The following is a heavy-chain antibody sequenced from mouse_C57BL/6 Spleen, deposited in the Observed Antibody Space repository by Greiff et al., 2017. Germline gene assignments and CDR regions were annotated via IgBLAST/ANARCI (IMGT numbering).Heavy chain of an antibody. CDR1: GYTFTSYW. V-gene: IGHV1-52*01. Sequence: QVQLQQPGAELVRPGSSVTLSCKASGYTFTSYWMHWVKQRPIQGLEWIGNIDPSDSATHYNQKFKDKATLTVDKSSSTAYMQLSSRTSEDSAVYYCASTRTTVWDYFDYWGQGTTLTVSS. J-gene: IGHJ2*01. D-gene: IGHD1-1*01. CDR2: IDPSDSAT. CDR3: ASTRTTVWDYFDY.